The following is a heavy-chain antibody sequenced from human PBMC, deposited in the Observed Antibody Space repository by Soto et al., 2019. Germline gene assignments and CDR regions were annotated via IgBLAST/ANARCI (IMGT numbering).Heavy chain of an antibody. J-gene: IGHJ5*02. CDR2: IYWNDDK. CDR3: AHRSWDYHGSGSYDWFDP. Sequence: QITLKESGPTLVKPTQTLTLTCTFSGFSLSTSGVGVGWIRQSPGKALEWLALIYWNDDKRYSPSQKTRLTITKDPSKNHVVLTMTNMDPVDTGTYYCAHRSWDYHGSGSYDWFDPWGQGTLVTVSS. D-gene: IGHD3-10*01. V-gene: IGHV2-5*01. CDR1: GFSLSTSGVG.